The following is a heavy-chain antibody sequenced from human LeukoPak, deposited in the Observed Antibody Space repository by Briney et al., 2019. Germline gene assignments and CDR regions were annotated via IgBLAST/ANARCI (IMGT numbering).Heavy chain of an antibody. D-gene: IGHD5-12*01. V-gene: IGHV4-39*07. CDR2: IYYSGST. Sequence: SETLSLTCTVSGGSISSSSYYWGWIRQPPGKGLEWIGSIYYSGSTYYNPSLKSRVTISVDTSKNQFSLKLSSVTAADTAVYYCARSREYSGYDKPARWFDYWGQGTLVTVSS. CDR1: GGSISSSSYY. CDR3: ARSREYSGYDKPARWFDY. J-gene: IGHJ4*02.